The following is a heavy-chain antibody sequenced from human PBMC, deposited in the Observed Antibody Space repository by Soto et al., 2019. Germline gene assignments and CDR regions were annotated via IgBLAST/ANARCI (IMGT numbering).Heavy chain of an antibody. V-gene: IGHV1-18*04. CDR1: HATFTGYT. Sequence: GASVKVSCKTSHATFTGYTINWVRQAPGQGLEWLGWISSLNGNTYYARDFQGRLTMTTNTSATTAYMELRSLRSDDTAVYFCARGPVTSGRWLGPCGQGTLVTVYS. CDR2: ISSLNGNT. D-gene: IGHD4-17*01. CDR3: ARGPVTSGRWLGP. J-gene: IGHJ5*02.